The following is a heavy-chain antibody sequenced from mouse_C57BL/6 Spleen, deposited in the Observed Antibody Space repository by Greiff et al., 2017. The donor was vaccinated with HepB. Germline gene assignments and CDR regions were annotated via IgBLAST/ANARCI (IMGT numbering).Heavy chain of an antibody. CDR3: ARRIYYDYDRDYYYAMDY. CDR2: IYPGSGST. Sequence: VQLQQPGAELVKPGASVKMSCKASGYTFTSYWITWVKQRPGQGLEWIGDIYPGSGSTNYNEKFKSKATLTVDTSSSTAYMQLSSLTSEDSAVYYCARRIYYDYDRDYYYAMDYWGQGTSVTVSS. J-gene: IGHJ4*01. D-gene: IGHD2-4*01. V-gene: IGHV1-55*01. CDR1: GYTFTSYW.